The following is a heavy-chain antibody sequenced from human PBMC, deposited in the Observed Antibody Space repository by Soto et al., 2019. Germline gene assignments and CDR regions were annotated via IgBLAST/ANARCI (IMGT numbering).Heavy chain of an antibody. Sequence: QVQLQESGPGLVKPSQTLSLTCTVSGGSISSGGYYWSWIRQHPGKGLEWIGYIYYSGSTYYNPSLKSRVTISVDTSKNQISLKLSSVTAADTAVYYCARESTVSSGAFDIWGQGTMVTVSS. D-gene: IGHD4-17*01. J-gene: IGHJ3*02. CDR1: GGSISSGGYY. CDR3: ARESTVSSGAFDI. V-gene: IGHV4-31*03. CDR2: IYYSGST.